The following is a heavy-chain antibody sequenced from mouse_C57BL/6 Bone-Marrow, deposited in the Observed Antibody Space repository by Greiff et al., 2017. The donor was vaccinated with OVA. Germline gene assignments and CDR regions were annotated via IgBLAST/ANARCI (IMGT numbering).Heavy chain of an antibody. D-gene: IGHD2-14*01. CDR2: ISDGGSYT. J-gene: IGHJ2*01. CDR3: ARERVPNY. CDR1: GFTFSSHA. Sequence: EVKLVESGGGLVKPGGSLKLSCAASGFTFSSHALSWVRQTPEKRLEWVATISDGGSYTYYPDNVKGRFTISRDNAKNNLYLQMSHLKSEDTAMYYCARERVPNYWGQGTTLTVSS. V-gene: IGHV5-4*01.